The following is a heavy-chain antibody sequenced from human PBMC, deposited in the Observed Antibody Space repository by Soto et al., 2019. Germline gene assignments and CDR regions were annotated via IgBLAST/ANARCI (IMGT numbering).Heavy chain of an antibody. CDR1: GFTFSSYA. CDR3: AKVNYYDSSGPWAFDI. Sequence: GGSLRLSCSASGFTFSSYAMHWVRQAPGKGLEWVAVISYDGSNKYYADSVKGRFTISRDNSKNTLYLQMNSLRAEDTAVYYCAKVNYYDSSGPWAFDIWGKGKMVT. CDR2: ISYDGSNK. J-gene: IGHJ3*02. D-gene: IGHD3-22*01. V-gene: IGHV3-30*04.